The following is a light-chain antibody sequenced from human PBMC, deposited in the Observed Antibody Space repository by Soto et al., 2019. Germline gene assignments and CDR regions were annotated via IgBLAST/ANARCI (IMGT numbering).Light chain of an antibody. CDR1: QTISSW. Sequence: DIQMTQSPSTLSGSVGARVTITCRASQTISSWLAWYQQKPGKAPKLLIYKASTLKSGVPSRFSGSGSVTEFTLTISSLQPDDFATYYCQHYNSYSEAFGQGTKVEL. CDR2: KAS. J-gene: IGKJ1*01. CDR3: QHYNSYSEA. V-gene: IGKV1-5*03.